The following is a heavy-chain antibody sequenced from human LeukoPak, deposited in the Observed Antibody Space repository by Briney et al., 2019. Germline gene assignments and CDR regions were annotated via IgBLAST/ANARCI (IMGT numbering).Heavy chain of an antibody. Sequence: GGSLRLSCAASGFTFSSYAMSWVRQAPGKGLEWVSVIYSGGSTYYADSVKGRFTISRDNSKNTLYPQMNSLRAEDTAVYYRARGIAARPPRDWGQGTLVTVSS. CDR1: GFTFSSYA. CDR3: ARGIAARPPRD. V-gene: IGHV3-53*01. D-gene: IGHD6-6*01. J-gene: IGHJ4*02. CDR2: IYSGGST.